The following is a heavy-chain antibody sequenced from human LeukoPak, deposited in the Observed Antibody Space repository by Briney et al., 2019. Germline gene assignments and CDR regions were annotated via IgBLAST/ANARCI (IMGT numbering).Heavy chain of an antibody. CDR1: GFTFRSYT. D-gene: IGHD4/OR15-4a*01. Sequence: PGGSLRLSCAGSGFTFRSYTMNWVRQAPGKGLEGGSSISGRSDYIYYADSVKGRFTISRDHAKNSLYLQMNSLRAEDTAVYYCAREVDYGGYFFDYWGQGTLVTVSS. CDR3: AREVDYGGYFFDY. V-gene: IGHV3-21*01. J-gene: IGHJ4*02. CDR2: ISGRSDYI.